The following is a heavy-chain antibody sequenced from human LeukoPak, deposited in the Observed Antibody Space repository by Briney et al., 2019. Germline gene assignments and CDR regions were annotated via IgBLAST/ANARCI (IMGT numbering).Heavy chain of an antibody. D-gene: IGHD2-2*01. Sequence: GGSLRLSCAASGFTFDSYAMTWVRQAPGKGLEWVSSISGGGGITNYADSVKGRFTISRDNSQYTLFLQMNSLRADDTAVYYCPKYGVDCSSTSCYPLYYMDVWAKGTTVTVPS. J-gene: IGHJ6*03. CDR3: PKYGVDCSSTSCYPLYYMDV. CDR2: ISGGGGIT. V-gene: IGHV3-23*01. CDR1: GFTFDSYA.